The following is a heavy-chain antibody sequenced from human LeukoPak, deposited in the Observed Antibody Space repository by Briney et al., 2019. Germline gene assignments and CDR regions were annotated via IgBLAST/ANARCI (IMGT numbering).Heavy chain of an antibody. CDR1: GFTFSTYV. J-gene: IGHJ4*02. CDR3: AKVRSGSSNWALRIFDN. CDR2: ISPGGGTT. Sequence: PGGSLRLSCAASGFTFSTYVMHWVRQAPERGLEWVSTISPGGGTTYYADSVKGRFTISRDNSRNTLFVQMNSLSAEDTAVYYCAKVRSGSSNWALRIFDNWGQGTLVTVSS. D-gene: IGHD4-11*01. V-gene: IGHV3-23*01.